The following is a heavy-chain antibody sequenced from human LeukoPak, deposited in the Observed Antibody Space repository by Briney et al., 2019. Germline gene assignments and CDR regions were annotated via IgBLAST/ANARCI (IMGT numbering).Heavy chain of an antibody. J-gene: IGHJ3*02. Sequence: PSETLSLTCAVYGGSFSGYYWSWIRQPPGKGLEWIGEINHSGSTNYNPSLKSRVTISVDTSKNQFSLKLSSVSAADTAVYYCARHWDYAFDIWGQGTMVTVSS. CDR2: INHSGST. CDR1: GGSFSGYY. V-gene: IGHV4-34*01. D-gene: IGHD7-27*01. CDR3: ARHWDYAFDI.